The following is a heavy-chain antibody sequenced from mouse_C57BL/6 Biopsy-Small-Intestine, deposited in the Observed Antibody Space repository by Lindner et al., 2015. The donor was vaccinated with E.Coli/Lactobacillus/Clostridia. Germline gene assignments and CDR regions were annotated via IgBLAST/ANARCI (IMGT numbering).Heavy chain of an antibody. Sequence: VQLQESGPALVKPGASVNISCKTSGYAFSSSWMNWVKQRPGKGLEWNGRIFPEDVETTYNGNFKVKATLTADKSSSTAYMQLSSLTSEDSAVYFCARGTRLDFWGQGTTLTVSS. V-gene: IGHV1-82*01. CDR1: GYAFSSSW. J-gene: IGHJ2*01. D-gene: IGHD3-3*01. CDR2: IFPEDVET. CDR3: ARGTRLDF.